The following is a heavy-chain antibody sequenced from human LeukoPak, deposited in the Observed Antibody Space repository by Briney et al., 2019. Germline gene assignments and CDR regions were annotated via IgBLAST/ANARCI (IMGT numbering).Heavy chain of an antibody. V-gene: IGHV3-30*02. D-gene: IGHD3-10*01. CDR3: AKEGPDYYGSFDY. Sequence: GSLRLSCAASGFTFSSYGMHWVRQAPGKGLGWVAFIRYDGSNKYYADSVKGRFTISRDNSKNTLYLQMNSLRAEDTAVYYCAKEGPDYYGSFDYWGQGTLVTVSS. J-gene: IGHJ4*02. CDR2: IRYDGSNK. CDR1: GFTFSSYG.